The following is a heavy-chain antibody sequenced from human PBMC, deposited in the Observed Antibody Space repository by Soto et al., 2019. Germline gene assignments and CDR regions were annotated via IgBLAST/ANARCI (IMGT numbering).Heavy chain of an antibody. V-gene: IGHV4-31*03. CDR3: ARGRPMLGAKTLFAY. Sequence: SETLALTCKVSGDSVSSGRDFWSWIRQHPGMALEWIGYISYSGTTYYTPSLRSRVSISIDTSQNQFSLRLDSVTAADTAVYYCARGRPMLGAKTLFAYRGQRTPVIVSS. J-gene: IGHJ4*02. CDR2: ISYSGTT. CDR1: GDSVSSGRDF. D-gene: IGHD1-26*01.